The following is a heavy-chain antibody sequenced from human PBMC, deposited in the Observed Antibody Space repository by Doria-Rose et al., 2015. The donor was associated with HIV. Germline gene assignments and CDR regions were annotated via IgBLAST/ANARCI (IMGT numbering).Heavy chain of an antibody. CDR1: GGSISSYY. D-gene: IGHD3-10*01. CDR3: ARFRPSRGIYYSLDV. Sequence: VSGGSISSYYWNWIRQPPGKGLEWIGYIYSSGSTHYNSSLKCRVTISIDTSKNQFPLKLSSVTAADTAVYYCARFRPSRGIYYSLDVWGKGTTVTVSS. J-gene: IGHJ6*03. CDR2: IYSSGST. V-gene: IGHV4-4*09.